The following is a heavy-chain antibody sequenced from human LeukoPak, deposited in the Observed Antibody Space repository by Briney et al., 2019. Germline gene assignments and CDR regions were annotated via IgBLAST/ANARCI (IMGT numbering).Heavy chain of an antibody. Sequence: GGSLRLSCASSGFAFSDYCMSWVRQAPGKGLQWVANINGDGSQKYSLDSVKGRFTISRDNAKSSLYLQMNSLRVEDTAVYYCARVRASSPQPEFDPRGQGTLVTVSS. CDR2: INGDGSQK. D-gene: IGHD2-2*01. CDR3: ARVRASSPQPEFDP. V-gene: IGHV3-7*01. CDR1: GFAFSDYC. J-gene: IGHJ5*02.